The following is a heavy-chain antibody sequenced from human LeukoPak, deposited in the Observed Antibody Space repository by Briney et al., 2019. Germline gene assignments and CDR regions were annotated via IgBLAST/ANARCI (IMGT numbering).Heavy chain of an antibody. CDR1: GYTFTGYY. Sequence: ASVKLSCKASGYTFTGYYMHWVRQAPAQGPEWMGWINPNSGGTNYPQKFQGRVTMTRDTSVSTAYMELSRLRSDDTAVYYCARDRAIFGVNRAGAAWFDPWGQGTLVTVSS. V-gene: IGHV1-2*02. CDR2: INPNSGGT. D-gene: IGHD3-3*01. J-gene: IGHJ5*02. CDR3: ARDRAIFGVNRAGAAWFDP.